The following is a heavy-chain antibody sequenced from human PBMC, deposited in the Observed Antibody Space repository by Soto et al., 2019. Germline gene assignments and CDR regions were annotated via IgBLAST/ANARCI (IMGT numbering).Heavy chain of an antibody. D-gene: IGHD2-2*01. CDR2: MSYDGSDK. Sequence: QVQLVESGGGVVQPGRSLRLSCAASGFSFRSYAMHWVRKAPGKGLEWVAVMSYDGSDKDYADSVKGRFTISRDNSKNPLYLQMSSLRAEDTAVYYCARARLDTPALEYWGQGTLVTVSS. CDR3: ARARLDTPALEY. J-gene: IGHJ4*02. CDR1: GFSFRSYA. V-gene: IGHV3-30-3*01.